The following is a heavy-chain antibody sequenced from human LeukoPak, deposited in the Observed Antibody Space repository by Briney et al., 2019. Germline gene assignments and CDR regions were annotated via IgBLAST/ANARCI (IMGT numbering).Heavy chain of an antibody. J-gene: IGHJ4*02. CDR1: GASISTSY. CDR3: ARPGRYHYFDY. Sequence: SETLSLTCTVSGASISTSYWYWIRQPPGKGLEWIGYIHYSGDINYNPSLKSRVTISAYTSKNQLSLKLSSVTAADTAVYYCARPGRYHYFDYWGQGTLVTVSS. D-gene: IGHD1-1*01. CDR2: IHYSGDI. V-gene: IGHV4-59*08.